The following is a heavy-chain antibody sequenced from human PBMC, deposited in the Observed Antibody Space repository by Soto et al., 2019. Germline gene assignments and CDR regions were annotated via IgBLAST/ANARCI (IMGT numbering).Heavy chain of an antibody. D-gene: IGHD3-9*01. CDR3: ASPQPLLTGQPPRDV. CDR2: ISSSSSTI. J-gene: IGHJ6*04. Sequence: EVQLVESEGRLVQPGGSLKLACAASGFTFSSYSMNWVRQAPGKGLEWVSYISSSSSTIYYADSVKGRFTISRDNAKNSLYLQMNSVRAEDTAVYYCASPQPLLTGQPPRDVWGKGTTVTVSS. V-gene: IGHV3-48*01. CDR1: GFTFSSYS.